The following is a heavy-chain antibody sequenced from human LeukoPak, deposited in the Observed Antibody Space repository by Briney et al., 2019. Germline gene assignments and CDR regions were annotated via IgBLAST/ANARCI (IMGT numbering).Heavy chain of an antibody. CDR3: ARDGAYCGGDCYYY. CDR1: GYTFTGYY. D-gene: IGHD2-21*02. CDR2: INPNSGGT. V-gene: IGHV1-2*02. Sequence: ASVKVSCKASGYTFTGYYMHWVRQAPGQGLEWMGWINPNSGGTNYAQKFQGRVTMTRDTSISTAYMELSRLRSDDTAVYYCARDGAYCGGDCYYYWGQGTLVTISS. J-gene: IGHJ4*02.